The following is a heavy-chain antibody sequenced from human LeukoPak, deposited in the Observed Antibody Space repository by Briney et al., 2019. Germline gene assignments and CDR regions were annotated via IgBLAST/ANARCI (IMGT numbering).Heavy chain of an antibody. J-gene: IGHJ4*02. CDR1: GFTFSSYD. V-gene: IGHV3-13*01. D-gene: IGHD6-19*01. CDR3: ARVDYSSGWHYFDY. Sequence: GGSLRLSCAASGFTFSSYDMPWVRQATGKGLEWVSAIGTAGDTYYPGSVKGRFTISRENAKNSLYLQMNSLRAGDTAVYYCARVDYSSGWHYFDYWGQGTLVTVSS. CDR2: IGTAGDT.